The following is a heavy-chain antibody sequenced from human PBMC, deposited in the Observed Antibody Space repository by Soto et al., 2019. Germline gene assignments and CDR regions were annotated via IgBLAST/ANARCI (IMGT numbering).Heavy chain of an antibody. CDR2: IYYSGYT. V-gene: IGHV4-59*01. Sequence: SETLSLTCTVSGDSIVSYYCIWIGHPPCKGREWIGYIYYSGYTSYNPSLKSRVTISVDTSKNQFSLKLNSVTVADTAVYYCARCFSGNYPSRPEEQYYFDSWGQGTLVTVSS. CDR1: GDSIVSYY. CDR3: ARCFSGNYPSRPEEQYYFDS. J-gene: IGHJ4*02. D-gene: IGHD1-26*01.